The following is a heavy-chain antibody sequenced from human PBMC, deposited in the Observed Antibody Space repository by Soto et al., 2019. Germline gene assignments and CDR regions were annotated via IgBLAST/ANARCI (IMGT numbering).Heavy chain of an antibody. J-gene: IGHJ6*02. CDR3: ARAKNGPPYYYGMDV. D-gene: IGHD2-8*01. V-gene: IGHV1-46*01. CDR2: INPSGGST. CDR1: GYTFTSYY. Sequence: GASVKVSCKASGYTFTSYYMHWVRQAPGQGLEWMGIINPSGGSTSYAQKFQGRVTMTRDTSTSTVYMELSSLRSEDTAVYYCARAKNGPPYYYGMDVWGQGTTVTVSS.